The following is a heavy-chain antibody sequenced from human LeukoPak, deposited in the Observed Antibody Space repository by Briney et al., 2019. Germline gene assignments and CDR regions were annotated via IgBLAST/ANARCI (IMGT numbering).Heavy chain of an antibody. V-gene: IGHV1-69*13. CDR1: GGTFSSYA. Sequence: SVKVSCKASGGTFSSYAISWVRQAPGQELEWMGGIIPIFGTANYAQKFQGRVTITADESTSTAHMELSSLRSEDTAVYYCARGYCGGDCYYYYYGMDVWGQGTTVTVSS. CDR2: IIPIFGTA. D-gene: IGHD2-21*02. J-gene: IGHJ6*02. CDR3: ARGYCGGDCYYYYYGMDV.